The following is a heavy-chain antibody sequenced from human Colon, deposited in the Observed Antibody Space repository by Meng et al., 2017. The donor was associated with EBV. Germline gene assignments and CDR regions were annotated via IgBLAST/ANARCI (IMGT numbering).Heavy chain of an antibody. J-gene: IGHJ4*02. V-gene: IGHV7-4-1*02. CDR1: GYTFSTYT. CDR3: ARGGNFDS. CDR2: ISTNTGTP. Sequence: QVQLVQSGSELKKPGASVKVSCKASGYTFSTYTIKWVRQANGRGLEWMGWISTNTGTPTYTQGLTGRFVFSLDASVSTAYLQISILKVVDNAVYYCARGGNFDSWGQGTLVTVSS.